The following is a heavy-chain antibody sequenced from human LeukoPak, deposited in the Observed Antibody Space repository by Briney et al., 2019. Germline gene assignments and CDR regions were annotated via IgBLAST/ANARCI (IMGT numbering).Heavy chain of an antibody. CDR3: ARGLRLGELSLGY. D-gene: IGHD3-16*02. Sequence: GASVKVSCKASGYTFTTYDINWVRQATGQGLEWMGRIIPILGIANYAQKFQGRVTITADKSTSTAYMELSSLRSEDTAVYYCARGLRLGELSLGYWGQGTLVTVSS. V-gene: IGHV1-69*04. J-gene: IGHJ4*02. CDR2: IIPILGIA. CDR1: GYTFTTYD.